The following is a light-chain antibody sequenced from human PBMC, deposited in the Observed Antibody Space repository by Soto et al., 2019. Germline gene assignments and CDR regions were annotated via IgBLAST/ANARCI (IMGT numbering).Light chain of an antibody. J-gene: IGLJ1*01. CDR2: SNN. CDR3: AVWDDSLNGFYV. CDR1: SSNIGSNT. Sequence: QSVLTQPPSASGTPGQRVTISCSGSSSNIGSNTVSWYQQLPGTAPKVLIYSNNLRPSGVPDRFSGSKSGTSASLAISGLRSEDEADYFWAVWDDSLNGFYVFGTGTKLTVL. V-gene: IGLV1-44*01.